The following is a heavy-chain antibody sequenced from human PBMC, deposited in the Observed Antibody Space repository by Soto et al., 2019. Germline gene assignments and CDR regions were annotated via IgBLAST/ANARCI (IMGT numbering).Heavy chain of an antibody. Sequence: SETLSLTCAVYGGSFSGYYWSWIRQPPGKGLEWIGEINHSGSTNYNPSLKSRVTISVDTSKNQFSLKLSSVTAADTAVYYCARGSSWYFGWFDPWGQGTLVTVSS. V-gene: IGHV4-34*09. CDR2: INHSGST. CDR1: GGSFSGYY. CDR3: ARGSSWYFGWFDP. J-gene: IGHJ5*02. D-gene: IGHD6-13*01.